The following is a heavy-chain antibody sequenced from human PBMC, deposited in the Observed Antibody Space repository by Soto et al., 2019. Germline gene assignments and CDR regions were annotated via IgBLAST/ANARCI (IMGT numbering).Heavy chain of an antibody. CDR1: GFTFSSYG. CDR3: AKARIWFGELFYFDY. V-gene: IGHV3-30*18. CDR2: ISYDGSNK. Sequence: PGGSLRLSCAASGFTFSSYGMHWVRQAPGKGLEWVAVISYDGSNKYYADSVKGRFTISRDNSKNTLYLQMNSLRAEDTAVYYCAKARIWFGELFYFDYWGQGTLVTVSS. D-gene: IGHD3-10*01. J-gene: IGHJ4*02.